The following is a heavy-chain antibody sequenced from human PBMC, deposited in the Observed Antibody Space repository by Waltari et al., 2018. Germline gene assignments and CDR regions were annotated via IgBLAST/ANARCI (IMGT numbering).Heavy chain of an antibody. CDR2: IYRDGYT. D-gene: IGHD2-15*01. V-gene: IGHV3-66*01. Sequence: EVMLVEAGGDLVHRGGSLRLSCGVSGVSVSDNFLAWVPQAPGKGLEWVSVIYRDGYTYYQDSAKGRFTISRDGFKNTLYLQMDSLRPEDTALYYCARGGGYRVFDSWGQGTLVTVSA. CDR3: ARGGGYRVFDS. CDR1: GVSVSDNF. J-gene: IGHJ4*02.